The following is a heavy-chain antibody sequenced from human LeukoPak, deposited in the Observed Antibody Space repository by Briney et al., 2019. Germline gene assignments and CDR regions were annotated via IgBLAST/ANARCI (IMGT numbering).Heavy chain of an antibody. V-gene: IGHV3-74*01. CDR1: GFTFSSYW. Sequence: GGSLRLSCAASGFTFSSYWMHWVRQAPGKGLVWVSRINSDGSSTSYADSVKGRFTISRDNAKNSLYLQMNSLRAEDTAVYYCAREQSGSYSDVRRRYFDYWGQGTLVTVSS. D-gene: IGHD1-26*01. CDR3: AREQSGSYSDVRRRYFDY. CDR2: INSDGSST. J-gene: IGHJ4*02.